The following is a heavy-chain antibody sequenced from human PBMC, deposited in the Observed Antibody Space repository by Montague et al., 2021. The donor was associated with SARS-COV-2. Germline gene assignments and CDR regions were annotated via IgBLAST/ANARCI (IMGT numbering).Heavy chain of an antibody. D-gene: IGHD1-1*01. CDR2: ISSSSRYT. CDR3: ARGGTTDGYGMDV. CDR1: GFTFSDYY. V-gene: IGHV3-11*05. Sequence: SLRLSCAASGFTFSDYYMSWIRQAPGKGLEWVSYISSSSRYTNYADSVKGRFTISRDNAKNSLYLQMNSLRAEDTAVYYCARGGTTDGYGMDVWGQGTTVTVSS. J-gene: IGHJ6*02.